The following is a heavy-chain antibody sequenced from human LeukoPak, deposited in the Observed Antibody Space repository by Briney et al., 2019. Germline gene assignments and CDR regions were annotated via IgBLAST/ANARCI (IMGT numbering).Heavy chain of an antibody. V-gene: IGHV1-69*05. CDR2: IIPIFGTA. Sequence: SVKVSCKASGGTFSSYAISWVRQAPGQGLEWMGGIIPIFGTANYAQKFQGRVTVTTDESTSTAYMELSSLRSEDTAVYYCARAYSGYRDFDYWGQGTLVTVSS. CDR3: ARAYSGYRDFDY. CDR1: GGTFSSYA. J-gene: IGHJ4*02. D-gene: IGHD5-12*01.